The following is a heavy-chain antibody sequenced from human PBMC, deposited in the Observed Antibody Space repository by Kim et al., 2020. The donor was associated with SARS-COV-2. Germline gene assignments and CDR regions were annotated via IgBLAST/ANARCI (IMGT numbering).Heavy chain of an antibody. D-gene: IGHD6-19*01. V-gene: IGHV1-46*01. CDR1: GYTFTNYY. CDR2: INPGSGGT. Sequence: ASVKVSCKASGYTFTNYYMHWVRQAPGQGLEWMGIINPGSGGTSYAQRFQGRVTMTRDTSTSTIYMELSSLRSEDTAMYFCARDSGGAAYTLIPYSSDWPPADYWGQGTLVTVSS. J-gene: IGHJ4*02. CDR3: ARDSGGAAYTLIPYSSDWPPADY.